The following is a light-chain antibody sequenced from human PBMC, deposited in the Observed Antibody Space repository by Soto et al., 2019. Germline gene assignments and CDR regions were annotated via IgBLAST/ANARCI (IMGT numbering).Light chain of an antibody. CDR3: QQSYSTPWT. V-gene: IGKV1-39*01. CDR1: RIFSSY. Sequence: DSQMPPSPSSLSSAVVDIVPITCLSLRIFSSYLNWYQQKPGKAPKLLIYAASSLQSGVPSRFSGSGSGTDFSLTISGMKTEDFETYHCQQSYSTPWTFGQGTKVDIK. CDR2: AAS. J-gene: IGKJ1*01.